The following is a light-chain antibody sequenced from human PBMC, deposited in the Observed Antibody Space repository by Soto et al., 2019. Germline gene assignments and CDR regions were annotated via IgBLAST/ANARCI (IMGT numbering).Light chain of an antibody. CDR3: ATWDSALTAVV. V-gene: IGLV1-51*01. CDR2: DTN. CDR1: SSNIGNNY. J-gene: IGLJ3*02. Sequence: QSVLTQPPSVSAAPGQKVTISCSGSSSNIGNNYVSWYQQLPGTVPKVLIYDTNKRPSGIPDRFSGSKSDTSATLGITGLLTGDEADYYCATWDSALTAVVFGGGTKLTVL.